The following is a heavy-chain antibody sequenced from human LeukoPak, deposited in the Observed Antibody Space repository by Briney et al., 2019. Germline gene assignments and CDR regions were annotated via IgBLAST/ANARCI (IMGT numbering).Heavy chain of an antibody. CDR1: GFTFSSNW. D-gene: IGHD2-2*01. V-gene: IGHV3-74*01. CDR3: ARAGPLVVPAAPYY. CDR2: ISGDGTTI. Sequence: PGGSLRLSCAASGFTFSSNWMNWVRQAPGEGLVWVSRISGDGTTITYADSVKGRFTISRDNSKNSLYLQMNSLRAEDTAVYYCARAGPLVVPAAPYYWGQGTLVTVSS. J-gene: IGHJ4*02.